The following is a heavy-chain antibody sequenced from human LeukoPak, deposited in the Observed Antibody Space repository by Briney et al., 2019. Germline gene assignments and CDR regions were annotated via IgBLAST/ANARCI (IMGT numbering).Heavy chain of an antibody. D-gene: IGHD6-19*01. V-gene: IGHV1-69*05. CDR1: GGTFSSYA. Sequence: SVKVSCKASGGTFSSYAISWVRQAPGQGLEWMGGIIPIFGTANYAQKFQGRVTITTDESTSTAYMELSSLRSEDTAVYYCAREPRGLVPGAFDIWGQGTMVTVSS. CDR3: AREPRGLVPGAFDI. J-gene: IGHJ3*02. CDR2: IIPIFGTA.